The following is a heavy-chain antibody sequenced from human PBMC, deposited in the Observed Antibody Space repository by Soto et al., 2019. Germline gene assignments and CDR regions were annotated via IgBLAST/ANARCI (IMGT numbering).Heavy chain of an antibody. D-gene: IGHD2-15*01. CDR3: ASNPGYCSGGSCPNWFDP. V-gene: IGHV1-69*02. CDR1: GGTFSSYT. CDR2: IIPILGIA. Sequence: ASVKVSCKASGGTFSSYTISWVRQAPGQGLEWMGRIIPILGIANYAQKFQGRVTITADKSTSTAYMELSSLRSEDTAVYYCASNPGYCSGGSCPNWFDPWGQGTLVTVSS. J-gene: IGHJ5*02.